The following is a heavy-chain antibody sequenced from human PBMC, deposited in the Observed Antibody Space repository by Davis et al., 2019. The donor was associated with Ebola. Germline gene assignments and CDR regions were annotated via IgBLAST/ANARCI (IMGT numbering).Heavy chain of an antibody. J-gene: IGHJ4*02. CDR3: ARGHNYAHEY. CDR1: VYTFTGYN. D-gene: IGHD4-11*01. CDR2: IISNSGGT. V-gene: IGHV1-2*06. Sequence: SVTVSRQASVYTFTGYNMHWVRQAPGQGLEWMGRIISNSGGTNYAQKFQGRVTVTRDTSISTVYMELSSLRYDDTADYYCARGHNYAHEYWGQGTLVTVSS.